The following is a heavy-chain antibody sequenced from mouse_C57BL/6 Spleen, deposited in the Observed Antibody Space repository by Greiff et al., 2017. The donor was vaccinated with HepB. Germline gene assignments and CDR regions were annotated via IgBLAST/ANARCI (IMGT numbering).Heavy chain of an antibody. Sequence: EVKLMESEGGLVQPGSSMKLSCTASGFTFSDYYMAWVRQVPEKGLEWVANINYDGSSTYYLDSLKSRFIISRDNAKNILYLQMSSLKSEDTATYYCARLTYGSTPYAMDYWGQGTSVTVSS. CDR1: GFTFSDYY. CDR2: INYDGSST. CDR3: ARLTYGSTPYAMDY. V-gene: IGHV5-16*01. D-gene: IGHD1-1*01. J-gene: IGHJ4*01.